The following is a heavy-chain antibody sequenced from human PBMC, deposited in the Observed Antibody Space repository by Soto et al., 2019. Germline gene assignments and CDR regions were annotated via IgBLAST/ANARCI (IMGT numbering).Heavy chain of an antibody. CDR3: AFAGIVSMMVVEPRFDL. D-gene: IGHD3-22*01. J-gene: IGHJ5*02. Sequence: EGSLRRSCAASGFTFSGYAVNWVRQAPGRGLEWISSISYTSASTHHGDSVRCRWTISRDNSESSFYLHMKSLRAEATAVHYWAFAGIVSMMVVEPRFDLWGQGTQVTVCS. CDR2: ISYTSAST. CDR1: GFTFSGYA. V-gene: IGHV3-23*01.